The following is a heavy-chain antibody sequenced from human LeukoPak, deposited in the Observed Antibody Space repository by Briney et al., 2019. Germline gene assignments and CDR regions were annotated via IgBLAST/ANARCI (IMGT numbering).Heavy chain of an antibody. CDR2: IRSKANSYAT. CDR1: GFTFSSYE. V-gene: IGHV3-73*01. J-gene: IGHJ4*02. CDR3: AKGVGYCSGGSCQQFDY. D-gene: IGHD2-15*01. Sequence: GGSLRLSCAASGFTFSSYEMNWVRQASGKGLEWVALIRSKANSYATAYAESVKGRFTISRDDSKNTAYLQMNSLRAEDTAVYYCAKGVGYCSGGSCQQFDYWGQGTLVTVSS.